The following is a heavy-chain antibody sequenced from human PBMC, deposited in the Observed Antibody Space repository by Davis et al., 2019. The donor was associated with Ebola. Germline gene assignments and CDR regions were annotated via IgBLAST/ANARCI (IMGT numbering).Heavy chain of an antibody. D-gene: IGHD6-13*01. Sequence: HTGGSLRLSCAASGFTFSNYWMHWVRQAPGKGLVWVSRINTDESSTNYADSVQGRFTISRDNAKNTLYLQMNSLRPEDTAVYYCARDRRYSSSWYPGNYYYGMDVWGQGTTVAVSS. J-gene: IGHJ6*02. CDR1: GFTFSNYW. V-gene: IGHV3-74*01. CDR3: ARDRRYSSSWYPGNYYYGMDV. CDR2: INTDESST.